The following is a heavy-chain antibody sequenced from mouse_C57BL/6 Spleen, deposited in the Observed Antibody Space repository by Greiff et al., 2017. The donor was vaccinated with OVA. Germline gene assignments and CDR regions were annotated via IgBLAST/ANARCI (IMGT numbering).Heavy chain of an antibody. CDR2: ISSGGSYT. CDR3: ARQGDGSSYWFAY. D-gene: IGHD1-1*01. J-gene: IGHJ3*01. V-gene: IGHV5-6*01. Sequence: EVKLMESGGDLVKPGGSLKLSCAASGFTFSSYGMSWVRQTPDKRLEWVATISSGGSYTYYPDSVKGRFTISRDNAKNTLYLQMSSLKSEDTAMYYCARQGDGSSYWFAYWGQGTLVTVSA. CDR1: GFTFSSYG.